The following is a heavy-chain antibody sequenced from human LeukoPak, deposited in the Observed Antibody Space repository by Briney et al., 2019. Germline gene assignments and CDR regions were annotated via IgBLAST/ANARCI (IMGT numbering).Heavy chain of an antibody. Sequence: GESLKIFCKGSGYSFTSYWIGWVRQMPGKGLEWMGIIYPGDSDTRYSPSFQGQVTISADKSISTAYLQWSSLKASDTAMYYCARHPAYCGGDCYNDYWGQGTLVTVSS. V-gene: IGHV5-51*01. CDR3: ARHPAYCGGDCYNDY. CDR2: IYPGDSDT. D-gene: IGHD2-21*02. J-gene: IGHJ4*02. CDR1: GYSFTSYW.